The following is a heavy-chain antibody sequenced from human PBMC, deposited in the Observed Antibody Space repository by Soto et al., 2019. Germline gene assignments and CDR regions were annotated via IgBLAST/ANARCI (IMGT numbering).Heavy chain of an antibody. V-gene: IGHV3-23*01. CDR3: ARALDFWSAYFDY. Sequence: GSLRLSCSAYGFTFSSYAMSWVRQAPGKGLEWVSAISGSGGSTYYADSVKGRFTISRDNSKNTLYLQMNSLRTEDTAVYYCARALDFWSAYFDYWGQGSLVTVSS. CDR1: GFTFSSYA. CDR2: ISGSGGST. J-gene: IGHJ4*02. D-gene: IGHD3-3*01.